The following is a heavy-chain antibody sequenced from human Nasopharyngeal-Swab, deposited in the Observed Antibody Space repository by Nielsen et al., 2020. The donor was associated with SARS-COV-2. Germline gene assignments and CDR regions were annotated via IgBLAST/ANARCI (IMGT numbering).Heavy chain of an antibody. CDR1: GGTFSSYA. D-gene: IGHD5-18*01. J-gene: IGHJ6*02. CDR3: ARGGGEELWSKNYYYYGMDV. CDR2: IIPIFGTA. Sequence: SVKVSCKASGGTFSSYAISWVRQAPGQGLEWMGGIIPIFGTANYAQKFQGRVTITADESTSTAYMELSSLGSEDTAVYYCARGGGEELWSKNYYYYGMDVWGQGTTVTVSS. V-gene: IGHV1-69*13.